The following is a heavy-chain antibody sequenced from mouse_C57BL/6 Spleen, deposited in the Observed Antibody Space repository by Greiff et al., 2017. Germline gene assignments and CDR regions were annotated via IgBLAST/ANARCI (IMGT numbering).Heavy chain of an antibody. CDR1: GFTFSSYA. V-gene: IGHV5-9-1*02. J-gene: IGHJ4*01. CDR3: TRGDYDPMDY. D-gene: IGHD2-4*01. Sequence: EVKLMESGEGLVKPGGSLKLSCAASGFTFSSYAMSWVRQTPEKRLEWVAYISSGGDYIYYADTVKGRFTISRDNARNTLYLQMSSLKSEDAAMYYCTRGDYDPMDYWGQGTSVTVSS. CDR2: ISSGGDYI.